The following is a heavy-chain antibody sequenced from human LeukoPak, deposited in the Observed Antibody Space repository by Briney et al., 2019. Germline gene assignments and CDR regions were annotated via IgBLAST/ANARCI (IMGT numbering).Heavy chain of an antibody. D-gene: IGHD3-10*02. Sequence: SETLSLTCAVSGYSISSSNWWGWIRQPPGKGLEWIGYIYYSGSTYYNPSLKSRVTMSVDTSKNQFSLKLSSVTAADTAVYYCASRGVRGGLPYYFDYWGQGTLVTVSS. CDR3: ASRGVRGGLPYYFDY. CDR1: GYSISSSNW. V-gene: IGHV4-28*01. CDR2: IYYSGST. J-gene: IGHJ4*02.